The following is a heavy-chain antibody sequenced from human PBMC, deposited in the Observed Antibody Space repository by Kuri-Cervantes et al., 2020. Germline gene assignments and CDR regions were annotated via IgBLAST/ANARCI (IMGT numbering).Heavy chain of an antibody. Sequence: LSLTCAASGFTFSSYTMHWVRQAPGKGLEWVAVISYDGSNKYYADSVKGRFTISRDNSKNTLYLQMNSLRAEDTAVYYCARDHYSSSWYRPGYYYYGMDVWGQGTTVTVSS. CDR1: GFTFSSYT. V-gene: IGHV3-30-3*01. CDR2: ISYDGSNK. J-gene: IGHJ6*02. CDR3: ARDHYSSSWYRPGYYYYGMDV. D-gene: IGHD6-13*01.